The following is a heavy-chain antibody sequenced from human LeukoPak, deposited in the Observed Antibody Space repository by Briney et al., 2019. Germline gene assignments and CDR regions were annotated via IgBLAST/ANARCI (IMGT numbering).Heavy chain of an antibody. V-gene: IGHV3-7*01. CDR2: VKENGNEQ. CDR1: GFTFSDYY. CDR3: ARGPGDFDASDI. Sequence: PGGSLRLSCAASGFTFSDYYVSWVRQAPGKGPEWVAHVKENGNEQYYADSVEGRFTISRDNVKRSLFLQMNNLRVEDTAVYYCARGPGDFDASDIWGQGTMVTVSS. D-gene: IGHD1-26*01. J-gene: IGHJ3*02.